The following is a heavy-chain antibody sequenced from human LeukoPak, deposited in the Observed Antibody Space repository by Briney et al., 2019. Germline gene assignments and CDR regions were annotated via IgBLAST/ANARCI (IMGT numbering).Heavy chain of an antibody. CDR3: ARHISGADFDY. CDR2: FYYTSST. J-gene: IGHJ4*02. Sequence: PSETLSLTCTVSGGSISSSSYYWGWVRQPPGQGLQWVGSFYYTSSTYYNPSLKSRVTISVDTSKNQFSLRLSSVTAADAAVYYCARHISGADFDYWGQGTLVTVSS. D-gene: IGHD1-14*01. V-gene: IGHV4-39*01. CDR1: GGSISSSSYY.